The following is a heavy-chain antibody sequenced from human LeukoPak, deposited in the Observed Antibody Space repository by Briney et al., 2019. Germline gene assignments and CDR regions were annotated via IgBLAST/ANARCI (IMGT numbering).Heavy chain of an antibody. V-gene: IGHV4-4*07. CDR2: IDISGST. J-gene: IGHJ4*02. CDR1: GGSISSYY. D-gene: IGHD6-19*01. Sequence: SETLSLTCTVSGGSISSYYWSWIRQPAGKGLEWIGRIDISGSTNDNPSLKSRVTMSVDTSKNQFSLKLSSVTAADTAVYYCAREVYSSGWYTSNYFDYWGQGTLVTVSS. CDR3: AREVYSSGWYTSNYFDY.